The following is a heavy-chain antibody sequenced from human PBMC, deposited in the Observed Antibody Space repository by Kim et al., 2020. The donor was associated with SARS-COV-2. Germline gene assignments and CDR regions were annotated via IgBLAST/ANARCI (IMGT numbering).Heavy chain of an antibody. CDR1: GGSFSGYY. D-gene: IGHD2-15*01. Sequence: SETLSLTCAVYGGSFSGYYWSWIRQPPGKGLEWIGEINHSGSTNYNPSPKSRFTISVDTSKNQFPLKLSSVTAADTAVYYCARVRGGGSCYDEFCTDFDYWGQGTLVTVSS. CDR2: INHSGST. V-gene: IGHV4-34*01. J-gene: IGHJ4*02. CDR3: ARVRGGGSCYDEFCTDFDY.